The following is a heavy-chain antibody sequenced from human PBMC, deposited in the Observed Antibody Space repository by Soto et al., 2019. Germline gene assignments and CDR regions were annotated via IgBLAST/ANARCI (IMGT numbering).Heavy chain of an antibody. Sequence: ASVKVSCKASGYTFTSYGLRWVRQAPGQGLEWMGWISAYNGNTNYAQKLQGRVTMTTDTSTSTAYMELRSLRSDDTAVYYCARGDYYDSSGYSGAFDIWGQGTMVTVSS. V-gene: IGHV1-18*01. J-gene: IGHJ3*02. D-gene: IGHD3-22*01. CDR2: ISAYNGNT. CDR1: GYTFTSYG. CDR3: ARGDYYDSSGYSGAFDI.